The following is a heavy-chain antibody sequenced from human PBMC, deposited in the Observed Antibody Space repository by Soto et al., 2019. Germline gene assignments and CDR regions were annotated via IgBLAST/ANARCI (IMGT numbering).Heavy chain of an antibody. J-gene: IGHJ4*02. CDR2: IFSSGST. Sequence: SETLSLSCPFSGGTINTFYWSWVRKTAGKGVEWIGRIFSSGSTSFNPSLESRVAMSVDTSKNHFSLNLSSVTAADMAVYYCAREGSYSAYNFAHGIQLWSFDFWGQGDRVSVSS. D-gene: IGHD5-12*01. CDR1: GGTINTFY. CDR3: AREGSYSAYNFAHGIQLWSFDF. V-gene: IGHV4-4*07.